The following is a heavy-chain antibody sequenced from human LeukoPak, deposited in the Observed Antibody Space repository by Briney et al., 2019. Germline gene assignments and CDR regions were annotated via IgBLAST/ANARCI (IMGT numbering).Heavy chain of an antibody. CDR1: GGSISSGGYY. V-gene: IGHV4-31*03. D-gene: IGHD6-19*01. J-gene: IGHJ4*02. Sequence: PSETLSLTCTVSGGSISSGGYYWSWIRQHPGKGLEWIGYTYYSGSTYYNPSLKSRVTISVDTSKNQFSLKLSSVTAADTAVYYCARGGIAVAGHTLDYWGQGTLVTVSS. CDR3: ARGGIAVAGHTLDY. CDR2: TYYSGST.